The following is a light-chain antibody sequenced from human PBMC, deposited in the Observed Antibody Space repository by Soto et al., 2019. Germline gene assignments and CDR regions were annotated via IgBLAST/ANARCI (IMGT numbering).Light chain of an antibody. CDR2: AAS. CDR3: QQSYKSPPT. Sequence: DIQITQSPSSLSASVGDRVTITCRASQSINTKLNWYQQKPGKVPNLLIYAASSLQTGVPSRFSGSGSGTDFTLTISSLQPEDFATYYCQQSYKSPPTFGPGTKVDIK. V-gene: IGKV1-39*01. CDR1: QSINTK. J-gene: IGKJ1*01.